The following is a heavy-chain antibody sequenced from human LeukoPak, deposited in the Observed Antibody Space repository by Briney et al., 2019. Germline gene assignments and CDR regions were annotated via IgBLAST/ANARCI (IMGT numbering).Heavy chain of an antibody. CDR3: ARLQYCSGTSCYWFDP. CDR2: IYHTGST. D-gene: IGHD2-2*01. V-gene: IGHV4-30-2*01. Sequence: SETLSLTCDGSGGSISSGLYSWSWIRQPLGKGLEWIGYIYHTGSTYYNPSLKSRVTISVDTSKNQFSLRLSSVTAADTAVYYCARLQYCSGTSCYWFDPWGQGTLVTVSS. CDR1: GGSISSGLYS. J-gene: IGHJ5*02.